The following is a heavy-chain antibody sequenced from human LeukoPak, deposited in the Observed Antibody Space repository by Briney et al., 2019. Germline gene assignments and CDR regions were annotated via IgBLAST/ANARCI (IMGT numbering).Heavy chain of an antibody. J-gene: IGHJ4*02. V-gene: IGHV1-46*01. CDR2: ISPSGGST. CDR3: ARLGSGEDDGGWVDY. Sequence: PGASVTVSCKASGYTFTRYYIHWVRQAPGQGLEWMGIISPSGGSTSNAQKFQGRVTMTGDTSTSTVYMELSSLRSEDTAVYYCARLGSGEDDGGWVDYWGQGTLVTVSS. CDR1: GYTFTRYY. D-gene: IGHD3-10*01.